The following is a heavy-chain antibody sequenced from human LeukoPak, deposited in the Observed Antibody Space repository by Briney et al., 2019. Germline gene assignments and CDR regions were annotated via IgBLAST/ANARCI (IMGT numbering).Heavy chain of an antibody. CDR2: ISSRGSYI. D-gene: IGHD4-17*01. CDR1: GFTFSNYN. J-gene: IGHJ4*02. CDR3: ARGYGDY. V-gene: IGHV3-21*01. Sequence: GGSLRLSCTASGFTFSNYNMNWVRQAPGKGLEWVSSISSRGSYIYYADSLKGRFTISRDNAINSVYLQMNSLRVEDTAVYYCARGYGDYWGQGTLVTVSS.